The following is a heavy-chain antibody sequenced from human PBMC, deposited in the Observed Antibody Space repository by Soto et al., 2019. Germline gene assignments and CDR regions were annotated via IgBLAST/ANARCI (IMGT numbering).Heavy chain of an antibody. CDR2: IIPIFGTA. Sequence: QVQLVQSGAEVKKPGSSVKVSCKASGGTFSSYAISWVRQAPGQGLEWMGGIIPIFGTANYAQKFQGRVTIAADESTSTAYMEMSSLRSGATAVYSLAGVDTAMVFDYWGQGTLVTVSS. CDR3: AGVDTAMVFDY. J-gene: IGHJ4*02. D-gene: IGHD5-18*01. CDR1: GGTFSSYA. V-gene: IGHV1-69*12.